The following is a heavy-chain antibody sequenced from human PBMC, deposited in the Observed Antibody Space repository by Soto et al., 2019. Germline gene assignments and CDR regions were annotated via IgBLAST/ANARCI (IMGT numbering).Heavy chain of an antibody. D-gene: IGHD2-15*01. CDR3: ARDIRPIVVVVAATYYGMDV. J-gene: IGHJ6*01. CDR1: GYTFTSYY. Sequence: SSVKVSCKASGYTFTSYYMHWVRQAPGQGLEWMGIINPSGGSTSYAQKFQGRVTMTRDTSTSTVYMELSSLRSEDTAVYYCARDIRPIVVVVAATYYGMDVGGQGTTGTVSS. V-gene: IGHV1-46*01. CDR2: INPSGGST.